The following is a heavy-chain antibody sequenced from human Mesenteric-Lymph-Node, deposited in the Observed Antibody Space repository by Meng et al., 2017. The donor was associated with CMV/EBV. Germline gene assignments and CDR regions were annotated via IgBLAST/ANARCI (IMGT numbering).Heavy chain of an antibody. CDR1: GFTFSNYW. J-gene: IGHJ4*02. V-gene: IGHV3-74*01. CDR3: ARVLTVIRGSYFFDS. Sequence: GESLKISCAASGFTFSNYWMHWVRQAPGKGLVWVSRIYTDESTTSYADSVKGRFTISRDNSKKTVYLQMNSLRAEDTAVYYCARVLTVIRGSYFFDSWGQGTLVTVSS. D-gene: IGHD2/OR15-2a*01. CDR2: IYTDESTT.